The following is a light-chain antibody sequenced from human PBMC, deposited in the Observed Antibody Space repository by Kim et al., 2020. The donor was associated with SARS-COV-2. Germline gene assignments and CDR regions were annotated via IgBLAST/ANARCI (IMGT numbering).Light chain of an antibody. CDR2: AAS. V-gene: IGKV3-20*01. Sequence: LAPGKRATLSCRASQTVTSDSLAWYQQKPDQAPRLLIYAASARGTGVPDRFSGSGSGTDFTLTITRLEPEDFSMYYCQQFDTSPYSFGQGTKLEI. J-gene: IGKJ2*03. CDR3: QQFDTSPYS. CDR1: QTVTSDS.